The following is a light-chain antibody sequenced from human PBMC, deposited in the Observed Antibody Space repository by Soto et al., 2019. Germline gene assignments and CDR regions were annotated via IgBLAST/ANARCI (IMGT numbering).Light chain of an antibody. V-gene: IGKV3-15*01. J-gene: IGKJ1*01. CDR1: QSISSN. CDR2: DAS. CDR3: QPYDRWPRT. Sequence: EIVMTQSPATLSVSPGDSATLSCRASQSISSNLAWYQQKPAQAPRLLMFDASTRATGIPARFSGGGSGTEFALTISSLQSEDFELYYCQPYDRWPRTFGQGTKVDIK.